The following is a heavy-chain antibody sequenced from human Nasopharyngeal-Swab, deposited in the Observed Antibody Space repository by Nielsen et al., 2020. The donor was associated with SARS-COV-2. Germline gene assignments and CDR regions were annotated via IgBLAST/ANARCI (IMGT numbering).Heavy chain of an antibody. CDR3: AKEINNFDYYYYTMDV. CDR1: GFTFDDYA. Sequence: SLKISCAATGFTFDDYAMHWVRQGPGKGLEWVSSITRNSDRVYADSVKGRFTISRDNAKNSLYLQMNSLRPEDTALYYCAKEINNFDYYYYTMDVWGQGTTVTVSS. V-gene: IGHV3-9*01. CDR2: ITRNSDR. D-gene: IGHD3-3*02. J-gene: IGHJ6*02.